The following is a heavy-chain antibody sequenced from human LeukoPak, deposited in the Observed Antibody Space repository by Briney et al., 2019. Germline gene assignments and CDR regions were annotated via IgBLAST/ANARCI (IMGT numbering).Heavy chain of an antibody. CDR3: ASTYDSSGYYTFDY. D-gene: IGHD3-22*01. CDR1: GGTFSSYA. V-gene: IGHV1-69*05. J-gene: IGHJ4*02. Sequence: ASVKVSCKASGGTFSSYAISWVRQAPGQGLEWMGGIIPIFGTANYAQKFQGRVTITTDESTSTAYMELSSLRSEDTAVYYCASTYDSSGYYTFDYWGQGTLVTVSS. CDR2: IIPIFGTA.